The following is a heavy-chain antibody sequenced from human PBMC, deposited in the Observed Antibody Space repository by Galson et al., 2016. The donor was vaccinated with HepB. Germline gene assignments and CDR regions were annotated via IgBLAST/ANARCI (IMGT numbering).Heavy chain of an antibody. V-gene: IGHV1-18*04. D-gene: IGHD2-2*01. CDR3: ARDCSSTSCYGPDRPYGY. J-gene: IGHJ4*02. CDR2: ISAYNGNT. CDR1: GYTFTTNG. Sequence: SVKVSCKASGYTFTTNGINWVRQAPGQGLEWMGRISAYNGNTNYAQKFQGRVTMTTDTSTSTAYMELRSLRSDDTAVYFCARDCSSTSCYGPDRPYGYWGQGTLVTVSS.